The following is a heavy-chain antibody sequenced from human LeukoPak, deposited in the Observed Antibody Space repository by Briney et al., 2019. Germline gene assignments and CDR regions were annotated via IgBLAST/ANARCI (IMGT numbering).Heavy chain of an antibody. Sequence: NTSETLSLTCTVSGGSISSYYWSWIRQPPGKGLEWIGEINHSGSTNYNPSLKSRVTISVDTSKNQFSLKLSSVTAADTAVYYCARDWGYSSSWYYFDYWGQGTLVTVSS. J-gene: IGHJ4*02. CDR1: GGSISSYY. CDR2: INHSGST. D-gene: IGHD6-13*01. CDR3: ARDWGYSSSWYYFDY. V-gene: IGHV4-34*01.